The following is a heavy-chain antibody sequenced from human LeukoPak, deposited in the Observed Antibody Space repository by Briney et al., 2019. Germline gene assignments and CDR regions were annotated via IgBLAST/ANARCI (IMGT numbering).Heavy chain of an antibody. CDR2: IYYSGST. Sequence: SETLSLTCTVSGGSISSYYWSWIRQPPGKGLEWIGYIYYSGSTNYNPSLKSRVAISVDTSKNQFSLKLSSVTAADTAVYYCARGGGYDSFDYWGQGTLVTVSS. CDR3: ARGGGYDSFDY. V-gene: IGHV4-59*08. J-gene: IGHJ4*02. D-gene: IGHD5-12*01. CDR1: GGSISSYY.